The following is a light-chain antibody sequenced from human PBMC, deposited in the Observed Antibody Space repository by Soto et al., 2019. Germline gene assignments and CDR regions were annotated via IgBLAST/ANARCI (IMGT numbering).Light chain of an antibody. V-gene: IGKV3-20*01. Sequence: ESVLTQSPGTLSMSPGERATLSCRASQSVSSSYSAWYQQKPGQAPRLLLYGASRRATGIPDRFSGSGSGTDFTLTISRLEPEDFAVYYCQQYGSSPFTFGPGTKVYIK. CDR3: QQYGSSPFT. CDR2: GAS. CDR1: QSVSSSY. J-gene: IGKJ3*01.